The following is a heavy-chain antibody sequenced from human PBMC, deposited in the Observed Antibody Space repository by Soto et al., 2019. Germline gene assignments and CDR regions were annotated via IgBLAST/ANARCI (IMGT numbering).Heavy chain of an antibody. CDR3: ARYCSGGSCYSRYGMDV. J-gene: IGHJ6*02. CDR2: IIPIFGTA. Sequence: SVKVSCKASGGTFSSYAISWVRQAPGQGLEWMGGIIPIFGTANYAQKFQGRVTITAGESTSTAYMELSSLRSEDTAVYYCARYCSGGSCYSRYGMDVWGQGTTVTVSS. D-gene: IGHD2-15*01. CDR1: GGTFSSYA. V-gene: IGHV1-69*13.